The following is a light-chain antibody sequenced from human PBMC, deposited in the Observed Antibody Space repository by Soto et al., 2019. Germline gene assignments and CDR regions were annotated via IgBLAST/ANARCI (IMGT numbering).Light chain of an antibody. CDR1: SSDVGCYNY. V-gene: IGLV2-14*01. CDR3: SSYTSSSTLLYV. Sequence: QSALTQPASVSGSPGQSITISCTGTSSDVGCYNYVSWYQPHPGKAPKLMIYVVSNRPSGVSNRFSGSKSGNTASLTLSGIQAEDEADYYCSSYTSSSTLLYVFGTGTKLTVL. J-gene: IGLJ1*01. CDR2: VVS.